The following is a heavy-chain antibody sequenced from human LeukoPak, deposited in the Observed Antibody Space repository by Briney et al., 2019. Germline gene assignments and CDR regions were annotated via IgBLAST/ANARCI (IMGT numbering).Heavy chain of an antibody. J-gene: IGHJ4*02. CDR2: INWDGGAY. CDR3: ARDLSSSWYSLAY. D-gene: IGHD2-15*01. CDR1: GSTFDDYG. Sequence: PGGSLRLSCRDSGSTFDDYGMTWVRQAPGKGLEWVSGINWDGGAYNYGASVKGRFIISRDNAKNSLYLEMNSLRVEDTAVYFCARDLSSSWYSLAYWGQGTLVTVSS. V-gene: IGHV3-20*04.